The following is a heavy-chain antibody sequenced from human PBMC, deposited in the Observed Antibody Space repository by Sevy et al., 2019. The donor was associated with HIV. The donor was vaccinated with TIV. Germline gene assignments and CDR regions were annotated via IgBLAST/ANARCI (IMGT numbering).Heavy chain of an antibody. Sequence: GGSLRLSCAASGFTFSSHYMSWVRQAPGKGLEWVANIKQDGSDKFYVDSVKGRFTISRDNANNSLYLQLSSLRAEDTAMYFCAREALYYDDSERHYDDAFDMWGPGTMVTVSS. CDR2: IKQDGSDK. CDR3: AREALYYDDSERHYDDAFDM. V-gene: IGHV3-7*01. D-gene: IGHD3-22*01. CDR1: GFTFSSHY. J-gene: IGHJ3*02.